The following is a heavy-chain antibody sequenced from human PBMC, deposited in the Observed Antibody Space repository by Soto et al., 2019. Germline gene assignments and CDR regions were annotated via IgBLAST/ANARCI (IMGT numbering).Heavy chain of an antibody. V-gene: IGHV4-59*01. D-gene: IGHD3-3*01. CDR3: ARFDYDFWSGLGYFDY. CDR2: IYYSGST. Sequence: SETLSLTCTVSGGSISSYYWSWIRQPPGKGLEWIGYIYYSGSTNYNPSLKSRVTISVDTSKNQFSLKLSSVTAADTAVYYCARFDYDFWSGLGYFDYWGQGTLVT. CDR1: GGSISSYY. J-gene: IGHJ4*02.